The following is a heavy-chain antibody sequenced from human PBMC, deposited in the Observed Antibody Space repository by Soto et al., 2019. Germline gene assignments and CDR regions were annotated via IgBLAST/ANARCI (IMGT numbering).Heavy chain of an antibody. CDR3: ARGGGFCGGDCYKGGIDS. V-gene: IGHV3-30-3*01. D-gene: IGHD2-21*02. CDR1: GFTFSPYT. J-gene: IGHJ4*02. CDR2: ISYDGNDK. Sequence: QVQLVESGGGVVQPGRSLRLSCAASGFTFSPYTMHWVRQAPGKGLEWVAVISYDGNDKFYADSVKGRFTISRDNSKNTLYLQMNSLRAEDTAVYYCARGGGFCGGDCYKGGIDSWGQGTLVTVSS.